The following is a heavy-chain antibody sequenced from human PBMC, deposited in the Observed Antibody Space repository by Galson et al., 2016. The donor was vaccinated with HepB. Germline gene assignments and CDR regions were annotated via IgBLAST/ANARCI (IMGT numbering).Heavy chain of an antibody. J-gene: IGHJ6*02. CDR2: ISGIGSYV. Sequence: SLRLSCAASGLTFNTYSMSWVRQAPGKGLEWVSSISGIGSYVDYAESVKGRFTISRNNAKNTVYLEMRGLRVEDTAIYHCARMDSLVVWGQGTAVTVSS. CDR1: GLTFNTYS. CDR3: ARMDSLVV. V-gene: IGHV3-21*01. D-gene: IGHD3/OR15-3a*01.